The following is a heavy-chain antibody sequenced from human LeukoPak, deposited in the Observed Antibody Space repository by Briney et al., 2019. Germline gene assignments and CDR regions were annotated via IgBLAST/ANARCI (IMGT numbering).Heavy chain of an antibody. Sequence: SETLSLTCTVSGGSVSSGSYYWSWIRQPPGKGLEWIGYIYYSGSTNYNPSLKSRVTISVDTSKNQFSLKLSSVTAADTAVYYCARDHGGYADYWGQGTLVTVSS. D-gene: IGHD5-12*01. J-gene: IGHJ4*02. CDR3: ARDHGGYADY. CDR1: GGSVSSGSYY. CDR2: IYYSGST. V-gene: IGHV4-61*01.